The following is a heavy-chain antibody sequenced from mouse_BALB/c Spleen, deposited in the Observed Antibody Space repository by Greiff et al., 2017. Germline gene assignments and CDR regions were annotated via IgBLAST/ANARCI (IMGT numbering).Heavy chain of an antibody. J-gene: IGHJ3*01. Sequence: EVQRVESGGGLVQPGGSMKLSCVASGFTFSNYWMNWVRQSPEKGLEWVAEIRLKSNNYATHYAESVKGRFTISRDDSKSSVYLQMNNLRAEDTGIYYCTRRDYWGQGTLVTVSA. CDR2: IRLKSNNYAT. V-gene: IGHV6-6*02. CDR1: GFTFSNYW. CDR3: TRRDY.